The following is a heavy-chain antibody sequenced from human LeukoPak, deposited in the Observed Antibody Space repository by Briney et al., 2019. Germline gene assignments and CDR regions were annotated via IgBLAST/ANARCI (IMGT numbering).Heavy chain of an antibody. V-gene: IGHV3-7*01. Sequence: GGSLRLSCAASGFIFSSYWMSWVRQAPGKGLEWVANIKQDGSEKYYVDSVKGRFTISRDNAKNSLYLQMNSLRAEDTAVYYCAREYRLAGFDYWGQGTLVTVSS. CDR3: AREYRLAGFDY. J-gene: IGHJ4*02. CDR2: IKQDGSEK. CDR1: GFIFSSYW. D-gene: IGHD3-10*01.